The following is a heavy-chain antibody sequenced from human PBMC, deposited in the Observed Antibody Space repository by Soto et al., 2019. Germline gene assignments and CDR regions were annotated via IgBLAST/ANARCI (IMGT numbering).Heavy chain of an antibody. CDR1: GDSITTDGYS. J-gene: IGHJ4*02. CDR2: IYHTGTA. CDR3: AREAWERNFDF. D-gene: IGHD1-26*01. Sequence: PSETLSLTCNVSGDSITTDGYSWSWIRQPPGKGLEWIGYIYHTGTAYYNPSLKSRVTLSVDRSKNQFSLSLSSMTAADTAVYYRAREAWERNFDFWGQGTLVTVSS. V-gene: IGHV4-30-2*01.